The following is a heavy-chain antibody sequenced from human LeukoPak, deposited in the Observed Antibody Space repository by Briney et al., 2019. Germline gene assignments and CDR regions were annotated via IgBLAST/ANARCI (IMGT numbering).Heavy chain of an antibody. D-gene: IGHD2-15*01. CDR1: GFTFSSYW. Sequence: GGSLRLSCAASGFTFSSYWMTWVRQAPGKGLEWVANIKEDGGEAYYVDSVKGRFTISRDNAKNSLYLQMNSLRAEDTAVYYCARVTDMVVAASPWYFDYWGQGTLVTVSS. V-gene: IGHV3-7*01. CDR2: IKEDGGEA. CDR3: ARVTDMVVAASPWYFDY. J-gene: IGHJ4*02.